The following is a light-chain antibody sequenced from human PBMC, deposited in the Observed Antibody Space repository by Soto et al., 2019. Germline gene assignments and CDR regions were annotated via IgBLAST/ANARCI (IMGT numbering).Light chain of an antibody. CDR2: AAS. Sequence: EMVLTQSPATLYSSPGEEATLSCGASQSVSSLLAWYQQKPGQAPRLLIYAASNRATGIPARFSGSGSGTDFTLTISRLEPEDFAVYYCQQRSNWPWTFGQGTKVEI. CDR1: QSVSSL. CDR3: QQRSNWPWT. J-gene: IGKJ1*01. V-gene: IGKV3-11*01.